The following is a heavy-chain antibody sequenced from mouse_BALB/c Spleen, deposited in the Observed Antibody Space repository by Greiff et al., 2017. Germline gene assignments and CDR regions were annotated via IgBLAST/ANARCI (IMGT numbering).Heavy chain of an antibody. Sequence: VKLQESGPGLVAPSQSLSITCTVSGFSLTSYGVHWVRQPPGKGLEWLGVIWAGGSTNYNSALMSRLSISKDNSKSQVFLKMNSLQTDDTAMYYCAREGGNLWFAYWGQGTLVTVSA. V-gene: IGHV2-9*02. J-gene: IGHJ3*01. CDR3: AREGGNLWFAY. D-gene: IGHD2-1*01. CDR2: IWAGGST. CDR1: GFSLTSYG.